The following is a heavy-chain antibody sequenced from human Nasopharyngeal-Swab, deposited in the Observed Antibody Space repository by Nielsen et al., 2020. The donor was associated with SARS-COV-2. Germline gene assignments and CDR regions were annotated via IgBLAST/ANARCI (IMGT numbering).Heavy chain of an antibody. CDR3: ALGVVAPTHY. J-gene: IGHJ4*02. CDR2: IYHSWST. CDR1: GDSIRSSNW. Sequence: TLSLTCAVSGDSIRSSNWWRWVRQPPGKGLEWIGEIYHSWSTNFNPSLKSRVTIPVDKSKNQFSLKLTSVTAADTAVYYCALGVVAPTHYWGQGTLVTVSS. V-gene: IGHV4-4*02. D-gene: IGHD2-15*01.